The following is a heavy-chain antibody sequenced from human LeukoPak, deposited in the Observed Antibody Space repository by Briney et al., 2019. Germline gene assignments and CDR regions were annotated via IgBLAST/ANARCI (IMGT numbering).Heavy chain of an antibody. CDR2: ISWSSVSI. Sequence: GGSLRLSCAASGFTFDDYAMHWVRQAPGKGLEWVSGISWSSVSIGYADSVKGRFTISRDNAKNSLYLQMNSLRDGDTAVYYCAREVTSGYWGQGTLVTVSS. J-gene: IGHJ4*02. D-gene: IGHD6-6*01. CDR3: AREVTSGY. CDR1: GFTFDDYA. V-gene: IGHV3-9*01.